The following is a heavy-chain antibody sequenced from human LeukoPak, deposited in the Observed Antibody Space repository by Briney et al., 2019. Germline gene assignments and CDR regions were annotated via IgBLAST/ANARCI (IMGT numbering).Heavy chain of an antibody. CDR2: ISYDGSNK. D-gene: IGHD3-22*01. Sequence: PGGSLRLSCAASGFTFSSYGMHWVRQAPGKGLEWVAVISYDGSNKYYADSVKGRFTISRDNSKNTLYLQMNSLRAEDTAVYYCARDGANYYDSSGYYGNWGQGTLVTVSS. V-gene: IGHV3-30*03. J-gene: IGHJ4*02. CDR3: ARDGANYYDSSGYYGN. CDR1: GFTFSSYG.